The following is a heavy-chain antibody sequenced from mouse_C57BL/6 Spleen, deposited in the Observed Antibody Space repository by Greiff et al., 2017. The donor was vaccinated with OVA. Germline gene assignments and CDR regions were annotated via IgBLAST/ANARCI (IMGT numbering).Heavy chain of an antibody. J-gene: IGHJ4*01. CDR2: ISYSGST. D-gene: IGHD4-1*01. CDR3: ARGGTGTLMDY. Sequence: EVQLQESGPGMVKPSQSLSLTCTVTGYSITSGYDWHWIRHFPGNKLEWMGYISYSGSTNYNPSLKSRISITHDTFKNHFFLKLNSVTTEDTATYYCARGGTGTLMDYWGQGTSVTVSS. V-gene: IGHV3-1*01. CDR1: GYSITSGYD.